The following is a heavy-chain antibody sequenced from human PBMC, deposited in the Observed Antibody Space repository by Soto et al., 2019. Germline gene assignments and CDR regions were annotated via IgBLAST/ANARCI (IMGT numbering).Heavy chain of an antibody. V-gene: IGHV3-30*18. CDR1: GFTFSSYG. CDR2: ISYDGSNK. CDR3: AKDGSGYSSGWYYFVY. J-gene: IGHJ4*02. Sequence: PGGSLRLSCAASGFTFSSYGMHWVRQAPGKGLEWVAVISYDGSNKYYADSVKGRFTISRDNSKNTLYLQMNSLRAEDTAVYYCAKDGSGYSSGWYYFVYWGQGTLVTVSS. D-gene: IGHD6-19*01.